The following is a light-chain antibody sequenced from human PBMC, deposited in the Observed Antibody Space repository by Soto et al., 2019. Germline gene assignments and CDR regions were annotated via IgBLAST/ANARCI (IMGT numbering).Light chain of an antibody. Sequence: EIVLTQSPGTLSLSPGERATLSCRASQSVSSSYLAWYQQKPGQAPRLLIYGASSRATGIPDRSSGSGSGTHFTLTISRLEPEDFAVYYCQQYCSSRTFGQGTKVEIK. CDR1: QSVSSSY. CDR3: QQYCSSRT. CDR2: GAS. J-gene: IGKJ1*01. V-gene: IGKV3-20*01.